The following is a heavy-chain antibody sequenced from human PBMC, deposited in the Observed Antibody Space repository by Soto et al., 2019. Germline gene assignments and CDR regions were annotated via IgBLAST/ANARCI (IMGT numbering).Heavy chain of an antibody. CDR1: GFTFSSYW. CDR2: IKQDGSEK. CDR3: ARDSLRELAYCGGDCRPGAFDI. V-gene: IGHV3-7*03. J-gene: IGHJ3*02. Sequence: EVQLLESGGDLVQPGGSMRLSCAASGFTFSSYWMSWVRQAPGKGLEWVANIKQDGSEKYYVDSVKGRFTISRDNAKNSLYLQMNSLRAEDTAVDYCARDSLRELAYCGGDCRPGAFDIWGQGTMVTVSS. D-gene: IGHD2-21*02.